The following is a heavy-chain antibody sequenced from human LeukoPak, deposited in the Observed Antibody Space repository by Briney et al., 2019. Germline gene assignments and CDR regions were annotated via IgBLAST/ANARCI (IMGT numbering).Heavy chain of an antibody. D-gene: IGHD3-10*01. Sequence: PSETLSLTCTVSGGSISSYYWSWIRQPPGKGLEWIGYIYYSGSTNYNLSLKSRVTISVDTSKNQFSLKLSSVTAADTAVYYCARHMTMVRGVTSIFDYWGQGTLVTVSS. J-gene: IGHJ4*02. CDR3: ARHMTMVRGVTSIFDY. V-gene: IGHV4-59*08. CDR1: GGSISSYY. CDR2: IYYSGST.